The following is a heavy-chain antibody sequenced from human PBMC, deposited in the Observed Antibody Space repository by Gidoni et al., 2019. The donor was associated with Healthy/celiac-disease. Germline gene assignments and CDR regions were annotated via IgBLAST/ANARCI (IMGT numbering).Heavy chain of an antibody. CDR2: LRSRSSTI. D-gene: IGHD6-6*01. J-gene: IGHJ2*01. Sequence: EVQLVESGGGLVQPGGSLRRSCAAAGCTCSSYSMNWVRQAPGKGLELVSSLRSRSSTISYADSVTGRFTISRDNAKNSLYLQLNSLRDEHTAVYYCASDGVKIAARPLYFDLWGRGTLVTVSS. V-gene: IGHV3-48*02. CDR1: GCTCSSYS. CDR3: ASDGVKIAARPLYFDL.